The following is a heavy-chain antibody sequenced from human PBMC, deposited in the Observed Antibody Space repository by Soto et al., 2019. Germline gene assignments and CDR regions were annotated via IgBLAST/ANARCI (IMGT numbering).Heavy chain of an antibody. D-gene: IGHD1-26*01. V-gene: IGHV4-61*01. J-gene: IGHJ3*02. CDR2: IYYSGST. CDR1: GGSVSSGIYY. CDR3: ARDNSVGATDGHACDI. Sequence: PSETLSLTCTVSGGSVSSGIYYWSWIRHPPGKGLEWIGYIYYSGSTNYNPSLKSRVTISVDTSKNQFSLKLSSVTAADTAVYYCARDNSVGATDGHACDIWGPGSMVTVSS.